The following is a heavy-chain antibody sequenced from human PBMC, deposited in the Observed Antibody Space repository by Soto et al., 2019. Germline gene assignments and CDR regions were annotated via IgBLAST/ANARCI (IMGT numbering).Heavy chain of an antibody. V-gene: IGHV4-59*01. CDR2: IYSSGQT. CDR1: GDSISSFY. CDR3: AGDSVNSGLDFDQ. D-gene: IGHD1-26*01. J-gene: IGHJ4*02. Sequence: QVQLQESGPGLVKPSETLSLTCTVSGDSISSFYWNWIRQPPGKGLEWIGYIYSSGQTHYNPSLKSRVTMSVDTSKNQFSLIRNSVTVADTAVYYCAGDSVNSGLDFDQWGRGILVTVSS.